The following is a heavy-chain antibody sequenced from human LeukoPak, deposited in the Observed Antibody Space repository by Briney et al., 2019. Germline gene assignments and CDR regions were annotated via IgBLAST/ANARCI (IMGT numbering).Heavy chain of an antibody. D-gene: IGHD5-18*01. CDR2: ISAYNGNT. CDR3: ARGIPLDTAMVTSPLDY. CDR1: GYTFTSYG. Sequence: GASVKVSCKASGYTFTSYGISWVRQAPGQGLEWMGWISAYNGNTNYAQKLQGRVTMTTDTSTSTAYMELRSLRSDDTAVYYCARGIPLDTAMVTSPLDYWGQGTLVTVSS. V-gene: IGHV1-18*01. J-gene: IGHJ4*02.